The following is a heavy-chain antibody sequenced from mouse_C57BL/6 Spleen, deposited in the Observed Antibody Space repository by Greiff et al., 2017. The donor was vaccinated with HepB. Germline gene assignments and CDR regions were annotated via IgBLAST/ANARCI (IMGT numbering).Heavy chain of an antibody. CDR2: IYPRSGNT. D-gene: IGHD1-1*01. V-gene: IGHV1-81*01. CDR3: ARKGFITTVDYYAMDY. Sequence: QVHVKQSGAELARPGASVKLSCKASGYTFTSYGISWVKQRTGQGLEWIGEIYPRSGNTYYNEKFKGKATLTADKSSSTAYMELRSLTSEDSAVYFCARKGFITTVDYYAMDYWGQGTSVTVSS. J-gene: IGHJ4*01. CDR1: GYTFTSYG.